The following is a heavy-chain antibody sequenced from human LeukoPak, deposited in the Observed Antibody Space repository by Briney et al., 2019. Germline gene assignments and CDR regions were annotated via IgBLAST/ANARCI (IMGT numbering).Heavy chain of an antibody. V-gene: IGHV4-4*02. CDR3: ARDPRPRGGWFYFDY. CDR2: IYQSGIT. CDR1: GDSISSGNY. D-gene: IGHD6-19*01. J-gene: IGHJ4*02. Sequence: SGTLSLTCGVSGDSISSGNYWNWVRQPPGKGLEWIGDIYQSGITNYNPSLKSRATMSVDKSKNEFSLKLDSVTAADTAAYYCARDPRPRGGWFYFDYWGQGILVTVSS.